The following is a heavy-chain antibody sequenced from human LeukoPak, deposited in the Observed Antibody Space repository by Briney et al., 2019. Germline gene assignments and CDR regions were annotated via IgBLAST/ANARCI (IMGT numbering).Heavy chain of an antibody. CDR2: ISSGSTI. CDR3: ARESIAVAGAPFDY. D-gene: IGHD6-19*01. V-gene: IGHV3-48*03. CDR1: GFTFSSNE. J-gene: IGHJ4*02. Sequence: GGSLRLSCAASGFTFSSNEMNWVRQAPGKGLEWVSYISSGSTIYDADSVKGRFTISRDNAKNSLYLQMNSLRAEGTAVYYCARESIAVAGAPFDYWGQGTLVTVSS.